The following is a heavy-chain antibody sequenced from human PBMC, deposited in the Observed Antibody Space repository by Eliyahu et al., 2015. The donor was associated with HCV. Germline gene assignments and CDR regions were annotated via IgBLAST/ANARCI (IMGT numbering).Heavy chain of an antibody. CDR3: ASEGVSSGWLHYLDY. J-gene: IGHJ4*02. CDR1: GGTXSXYA. CDR2: IIPIFGTA. Sequence: QVQLVQSGAEVKXPGSXVKVSCKASGGTXSXYAISXVRXAPGQGLGWMGGIIPIFGTANYAQKFQGRVTITADESTSTAYMELSSLRSEDTAVYYCASEGVSSGWLHYLDYWGQGTLVTVSS. D-gene: IGHD6-19*01. V-gene: IGHV1-69*01.